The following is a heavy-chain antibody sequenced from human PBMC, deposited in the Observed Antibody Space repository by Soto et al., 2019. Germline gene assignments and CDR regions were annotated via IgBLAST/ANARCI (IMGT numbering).Heavy chain of an antibody. J-gene: IGHJ4*02. CDR3: VRARIDY. CDR1: GFTFSNYW. V-gene: IGHV3-7*03. CDR2: INGDGTET. Sequence: EVQLVVSGGGLVQPGGSLRLSCAASGFTFSNYWMTWVCQSPAKGLEWVATINGDGTETYYGVSVQGRFTISRDNAKNSLFLRLNTLRDDDTAVYYCVRARIDYWGQGTLVTVSS.